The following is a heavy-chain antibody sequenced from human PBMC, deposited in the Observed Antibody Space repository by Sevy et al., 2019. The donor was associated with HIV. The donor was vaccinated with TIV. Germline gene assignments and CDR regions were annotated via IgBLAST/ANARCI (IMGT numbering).Heavy chain of an antibody. CDR1: GYTFTGYF. Sequence: ASVKVSCKASGYTFTGYFIHWMRQAPGQGLEWMGWINPNSGDTNYAQKFQGRVTVTRDTSINTAYMELSRLRSDDTAVYYCASPGGYRYGSLLDYWGQGTLFTVSS. J-gene: IGHJ4*02. D-gene: IGHD5-18*01. CDR3: ASPGGYRYGSLLDY. CDR2: INPNSGDT. V-gene: IGHV1-2*02.